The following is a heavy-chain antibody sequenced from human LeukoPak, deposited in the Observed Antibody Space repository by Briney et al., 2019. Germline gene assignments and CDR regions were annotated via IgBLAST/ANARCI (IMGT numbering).Heavy chain of an antibody. J-gene: IGHJ2*01. Sequence: SETLSLTCTVSGGSISSYYWSWIRQSRGKGLEWIGYIYYSGSTNYNPSLKSRVAISVDTSKNQFSLKLSSVTAADTAVYYCARVPVAGYWYFDLWGRGTLVTVSS. CDR3: ARVPVAGYWYFDL. CDR2: IYYSGST. V-gene: IGHV4-59*01. CDR1: GGSISSYY. D-gene: IGHD6-19*01.